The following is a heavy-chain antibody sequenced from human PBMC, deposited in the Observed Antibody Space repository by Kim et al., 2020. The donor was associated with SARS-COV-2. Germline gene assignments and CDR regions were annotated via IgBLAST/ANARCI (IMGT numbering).Heavy chain of an antibody. CDR1: GFTFSNYW. V-gene: IGHV3-74*01. CDR3: TRYVYDSDRAAFDV. CDR2: INRDGTTT. Sequence: GGSLRLSFAASGFTFSNYWMHWVREAPGKGLLWVSHINRDGTTTNYADPVKGRFTISRDNAKNTLYLQMNSLRAEDTAIYYCTRYVYDSDRAAFDVWGQGTMVSVSS. D-gene: IGHD3-22*01. J-gene: IGHJ3*01.